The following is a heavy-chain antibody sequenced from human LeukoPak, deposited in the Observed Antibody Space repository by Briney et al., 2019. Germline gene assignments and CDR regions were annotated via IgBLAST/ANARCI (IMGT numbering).Heavy chain of an antibody. CDR2: IKQDGSEK. D-gene: IGHD6-13*01. CDR1: EFTFSSYW. CDR3: AKHRMYSSNWGVDY. V-gene: IGHV3-7*01. J-gene: IGHJ4*02. Sequence: PGGSLRLSCAGSEFTFSSYWMSWVRQAPGKGLEWVANIKQDGSEKYYVDSVKGRFTISRDNAKNSLYLQMNSLRAEDTAVYYCAKHRMYSSNWGVDYWGQGTLVTVSS.